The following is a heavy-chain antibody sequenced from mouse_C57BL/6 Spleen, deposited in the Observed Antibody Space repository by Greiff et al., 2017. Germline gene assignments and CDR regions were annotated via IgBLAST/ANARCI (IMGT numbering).Heavy chain of an antibody. D-gene: IGHD1-1*01. V-gene: IGHV3-6*01. CDR2: IRYDGSN. J-gene: IGHJ2*01. CDR3: ARGGGRRYGY. Sequence: EVQLQESGPGLVKPSPSLSLTCSVTGYSITSGYYWNWIRQFPGNNLEWMGYIRYDGSNNYNPSLKNRISITRDTSKNQLFLKLNSVATEDTATYDCARGGGRRYGYWGQGTTLTVSS. CDR1: GYSITSGYY.